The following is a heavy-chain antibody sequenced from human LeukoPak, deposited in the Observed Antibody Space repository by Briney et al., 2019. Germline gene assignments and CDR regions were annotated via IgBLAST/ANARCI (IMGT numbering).Heavy chain of an antibody. CDR1: GFTFSNYW. Sequence: GGSLRLSCVASGFTFSNYWMHWVRQAPGKGLVWVSRINTDGSSTNYADSVKGRFTISRDNAKNTLFLQMDSLRAEDTAVYYCASGAQSDYWGQGTLVTVSS. J-gene: IGHJ4*02. CDR2: INTDGSST. D-gene: IGHD1-26*01. V-gene: IGHV3-74*01. CDR3: ASGAQSDY.